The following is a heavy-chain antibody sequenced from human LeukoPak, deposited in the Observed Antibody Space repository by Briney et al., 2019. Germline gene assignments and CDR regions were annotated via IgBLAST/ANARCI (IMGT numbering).Heavy chain of an antibody. V-gene: IGHV3-21*01. CDR1: GFTFSTYN. CDR2: ITSSSIHT. J-gene: IGHJ6*03. CDR3: ARSGIKMVRGVIIKSPYHMDV. D-gene: IGHD3-10*01. Sequence: GGSLRLSCAASGFTFSTYNMNWVRQAPGKGLEWVSSITSSSIHTFYADSVKGRFTISRDNAKNSLSLQMNSLRAEDTAVYYCARSGIKMVRGVIIKSPYHMDVWGKGTTVTVSS.